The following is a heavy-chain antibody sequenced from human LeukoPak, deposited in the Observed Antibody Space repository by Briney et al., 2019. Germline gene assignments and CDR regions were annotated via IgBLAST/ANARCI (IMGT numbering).Heavy chain of an antibody. D-gene: IGHD6-13*01. J-gene: IGHJ1*01. Sequence: PGGSLRLSCAASGFTFSGCAMSWVRQAPGKGLEWVSVISNSATFTHYADSVKGRFTISRDNSKNTLFLQMNSLRAEDTAVYYCAKDPAAAGTAEYFHHWGQGTLVTVSS. CDR2: ISNSATFT. V-gene: IGHV3-23*01. CDR3: AKDPAAAGTAEYFHH. CDR1: GFTFSGCA.